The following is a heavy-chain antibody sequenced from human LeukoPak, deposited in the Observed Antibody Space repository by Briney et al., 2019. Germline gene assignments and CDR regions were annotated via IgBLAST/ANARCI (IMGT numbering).Heavy chain of an antibody. D-gene: IGHD3-10*01. CDR2: LYSDGST. CDR1: GFTVSRNY. J-gene: IGHJ4*02. V-gene: IGHV3-53*01. CDR3: AKGSFGFGELLMGDNFDY. Sequence: GGSLRLSCAASGFTVSRNYMSWVRQAPGKGLEWVSVLYSDGSTYHADSVKGRFTISRDNSKNTLYLQMNSLRAEDTAVYYCAKGSFGFGELLMGDNFDYWGQGTLVTVSS.